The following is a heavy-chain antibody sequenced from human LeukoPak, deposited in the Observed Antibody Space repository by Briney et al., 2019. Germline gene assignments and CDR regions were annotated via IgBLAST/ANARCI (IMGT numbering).Heavy chain of an antibody. Sequence: PSETLSLTCTVSGGSISSYYWSWIRQPPGKGLEWIGYIYYSGSTNYNPSLKSRVTISVDTSKNQFSLKLSSVTAADRAVYYCARMRYYYYGMDVWGQGTTVTVSS. CDR2: IYYSGST. J-gene: IGHJ6*01. CDR3: ARMRYYYYGMDV. CDR1: GGSISSYY. V-gene: IGHV4-59*01.